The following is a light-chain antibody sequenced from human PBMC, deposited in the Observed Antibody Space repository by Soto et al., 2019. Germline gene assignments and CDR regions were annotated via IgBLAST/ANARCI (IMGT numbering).Light chain of an antibody. CDR1: QSVSSSY. Sequence: EIVLTQNPGTLSLSPGERATLSCRASQSVSSSYLAWCQQKPGQAPRLLIYGASSRATGIPARFSGSGSGTEFTLTISSLQPEDFAVYYCQQYYNWPRTFGQGTKVDI. CDR2: GAS. J-gene: IGKJ1*01. V-gene: IGKV3-15*01. CDR3: QQYYNWPRT.